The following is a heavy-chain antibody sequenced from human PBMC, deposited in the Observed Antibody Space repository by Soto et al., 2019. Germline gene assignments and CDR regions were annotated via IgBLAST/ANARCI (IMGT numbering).Heavy chain of an antibody. CDR1: GYTFTSYG. CDR2: ISAYNGNT. D-gene: IGHD2-2*01. Sequence: ASVKVSCKASGYTFTSYGISWVRQAPGQGLEWMGWISAYNGNTNYAQKLQGRVTMTTDTSTSTAYMELRSLRSDDTAVYYCARDLYCSSTSCYFRLRSDAFDIWGQGTMVT. J-gene: IGHJ3*02. CDR3: ARDLYCSSTSCYFRLRSDAFDI. V-gene: IGHV1-18*01.